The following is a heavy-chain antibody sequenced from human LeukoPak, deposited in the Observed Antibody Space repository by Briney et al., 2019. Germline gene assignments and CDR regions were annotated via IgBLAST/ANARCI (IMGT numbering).Heavy chain of an antibody. V-gene: IGHV3-30*03. CDR1: GFTFSSYG. J-gene: IGHJ6*02. D-gene: IGHD5-12*01. Sequence: GGSLRLSCAASGFTFSSYGMHWVRQAPGKGLEWVAVISYDGSNKYYADSVKGRFTISRDNSKNTLYLQMNSLRAEDTAVYYCARDSICGYDFCAPPYYYYGMDVWGQGTTVTVSS. CDR2: ISYDGSNK. CDR3: ARDSICGYDFCAPPYYYYGMDV.